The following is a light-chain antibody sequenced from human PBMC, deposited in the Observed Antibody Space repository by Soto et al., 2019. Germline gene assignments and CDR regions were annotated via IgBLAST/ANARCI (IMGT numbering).Light chain of an antibody. CDR1: SSDVGGYNY. Sequence: QSALTQPASVSGSPGQSITISCTGTSSDVGGYNYVSWYQQHPGKAPNLLIYEVSHRPSGVSIRFSVSKSGNTASLTISGLQAEDEADYYCSSYTSSSTLYVFGTGTKLTV. J-gene: IGLJ1*01. CDR3: SSYTSSSTLYV. V-gene: IGLV2-14*01. CDR2: EVS.